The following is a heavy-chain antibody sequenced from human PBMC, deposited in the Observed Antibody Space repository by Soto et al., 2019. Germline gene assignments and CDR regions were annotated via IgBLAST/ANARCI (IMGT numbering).Heavy chain of an antibody. Sequence: QVQLVESGGGVVQPGRSLRLSCAASGFTFNDYGMHWVRQAPGKGLEWVAVIWYDGSNKYYADSVRGRFTNSRDNSKSTLYLQMNSLRAEDTAVYYCARSIEEVYAIYYYYGMDVWGQGTTVTVSS. CDR2: IWYDGSNK. D-gene: IGHD2-8*01. CDR1: GFTFNDYG. V-gene: IGHV3-33*01. CDR3: ARSIEEVYAIYYYYGMDV. J-gene: IGHJ6*02.